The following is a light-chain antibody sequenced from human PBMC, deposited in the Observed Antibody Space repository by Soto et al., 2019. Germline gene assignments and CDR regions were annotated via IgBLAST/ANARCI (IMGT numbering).Light chain of an antibody. CDR3: QQYNSYPCT. CDR1: QSSSSW. CDR2: DAS. V-gene: IGKV1-5*01. Sequence: DIQMTQSPSTLSASVGDRVTITCRASQSSSSWLAWYQQKPGKAPKLMIYDASSLQSGVPATFSGSGSGTEFTLTISSLQPDDFATYYCQQYNSYPCTFGKGTKVDLK. J-gene: IGKJ1*01.